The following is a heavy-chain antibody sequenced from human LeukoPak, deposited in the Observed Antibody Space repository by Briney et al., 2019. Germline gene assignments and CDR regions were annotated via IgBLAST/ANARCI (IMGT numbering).Heavy chain of an antibody. CDR1: GYTFTDFW. CDR2: IDPNTGDR. V-gene: IGHV1-2*06. Sequence: ASVKVSCKASGYTFTDFWIHWVRLAPGQGLEWVGRIDPNTGDRKYAQKFQWKVTMTRDTSTDTASMELFGLRIDDAAVYFCERDAAVVSQGSEYWGQGTLVTVSS. J-gene: IGHJ4*02. CDR3: ERDAAVVSQGSEY. D-gene: IGHD3-22*01.